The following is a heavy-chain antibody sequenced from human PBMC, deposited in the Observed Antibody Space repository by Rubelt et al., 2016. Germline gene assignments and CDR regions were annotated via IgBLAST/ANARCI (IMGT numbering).Heavy chain of an antibody. CDR3: ASTGDDTTRRFDN. V-gene: IGHV4-34*01. CDR2: ITHSGTT. CDR1: GGPFSGYY. D-gene: IGHD5-18*01. J-gene: IGHJ4*02. Sequence: QVQLQQWGAGLLKPSETLSLTCAVYGGPFSGYYWSWIRQPPGKGLEWIGEITHSGTTNYNPSLKSRVTISVDTSKKYFSPRRNAVTAADTAVYYCASTGDDTTRRFDNWGQGTLVTVSS.